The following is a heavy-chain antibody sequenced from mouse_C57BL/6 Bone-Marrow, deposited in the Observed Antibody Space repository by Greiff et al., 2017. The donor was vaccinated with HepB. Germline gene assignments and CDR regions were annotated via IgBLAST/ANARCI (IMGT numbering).Heavy chain of an antibody. Sequence: QVHVKQSGAELARPGASVKLSCKASGYTFTSYGISWVKQRTGQGLEWIGEIYPRSGNTYYNEKFKGKATLTADKSSSTAYMELSSLTSEDSAVDSCARCPLCVYAMDYGGQGTSVTVSS. D-gene: IGHD1-1*02. CDR1: GYTFTSYG. CDR3: ARCPLCVYAMDY. J-gene: IGHJ4*01. CDR2: IYPRSGNT. V-gene: IGHV1-81*01.